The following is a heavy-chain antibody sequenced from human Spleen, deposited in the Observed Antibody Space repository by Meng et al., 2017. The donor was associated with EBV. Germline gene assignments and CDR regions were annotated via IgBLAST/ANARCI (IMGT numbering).Heavy chain of an antibody. CDR3: ARDRYDSSGYYYYWYFDL. V-gene: IGHV1-46*01. J-gene: IGHJ2*01. D-gene: IGHD3-22*01. CDR1: GYTFTSYY. CDR2: INPSGGSR. Sequence: QVQLVQSGAQVKKPXASVKDSWXASGYTFTSYYMHWVRQATGQGLEWMGIINPSGGSRSYAQKFQGRVTMTRDTSTSTVYMELSSLRSEDTAVYYCARDRYDSSGYYYYWYFDLWGRGTLVTVSS.